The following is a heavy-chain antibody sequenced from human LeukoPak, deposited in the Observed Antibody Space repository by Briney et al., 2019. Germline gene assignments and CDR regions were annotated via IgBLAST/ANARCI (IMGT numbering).Heavy chain of an antibody. V-gene: IGHV1-69*04. Sequence: SVKVSCKASGGTFSSYAISWVRPAPGQGLEWMGRIIPILGIANYAQKFQGRVTITADKSTSTAYMELSSLRSEDTAVYYCARSYDYGDYVTRGQHWGQGTLVTVSS. J-gene: IGHJ1*01. CDR2: IIPILGIA. CDR3: ARSYDYGDYVTRGQH. CDR1: GGTFSSYA. D-gene: IGHD4-17*01.